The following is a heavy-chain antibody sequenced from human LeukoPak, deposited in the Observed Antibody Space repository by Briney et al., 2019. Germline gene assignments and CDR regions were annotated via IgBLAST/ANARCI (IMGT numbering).Heavy chain of an antibody. V-gene: IGHV3-7*03. D-gene: IGHD3-22*01. Sequence: GGSLRLSCAASGFTFSSYWMNWARQAPGKGLEWVASINHNGNVNYYVDSAKGRFTISRDNAKNSLYLQMSNLRAEDTAVYYCANTPSEYYHDSSGYLPVDYWGQGTLVTVSS. CDR3: ANTPSEYYHDSSGYLPVDY. J-gene: IGHJ4*02. CDR1: GFTFSSYW. CDR2: INHNGNVN.